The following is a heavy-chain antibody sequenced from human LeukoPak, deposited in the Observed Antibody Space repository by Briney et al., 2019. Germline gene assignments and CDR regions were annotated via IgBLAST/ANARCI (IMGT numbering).Heavy chain of an antibody. CDR2: IYHSGST. J-gene: IGHJ4*02. Sequence: SETLSLTCTVSGYSISSGYYWGWIRQPPGKGLEWIGSIYHSGSTYYNPSLKGRVTMSLDTSKNQFSLKLSSVTAADTAVYYCARDGPYYYDSSGYYDAFDIWGQGTLVTVSS. D-gene: IGHD3-22*01. CDR3: ARDGPYYYDSSGYYDAFDI. CDR1: GYSISSGYY. V-gene: IGHV4-38-2*02.